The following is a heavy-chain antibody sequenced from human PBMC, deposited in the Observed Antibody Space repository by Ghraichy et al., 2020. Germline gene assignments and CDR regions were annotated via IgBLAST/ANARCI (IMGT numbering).Heavy chain of an antibody. V-gene: IGHV4-31*03. CDR3: ARMELLSAFFDY. D-gene: IGHD2-2*01. CDR2: IYYSGST. J-gene: IGHJ4*02. Sequence: SETLSLTCTVSGGSISSGGYYWSWIRQHPGKGLEWIGYIYYSGSTYYNPSLKSRVTISVDTSKNQFSLKLSSVTAADTAVYYCARMELLSAFFDYWGQGTLVTVSS. CDR1: GGSISSGGYY.